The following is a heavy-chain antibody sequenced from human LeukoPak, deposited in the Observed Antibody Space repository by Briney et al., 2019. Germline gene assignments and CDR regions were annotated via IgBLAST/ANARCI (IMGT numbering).Heavy chain of an antibody. V-gene: IGHV4-59*08. CDR1: GGSISNHY. CDR2: IHYSGNT. J-gene: IGHJ6*02. D-gene: IGHD2-2*01. CDR3: ARHMSGVIVPAGGMDV. Sequence: PSETLSLTCTVSGGSISNHYWSWIRQAPGKGLDFIGYIHYSGNTNYNPSLKSRVTISVDTSKNQLSLNLISVTAADTAVYYCARHMSGVIVPAGGMDVWGQGTTVTVSS.